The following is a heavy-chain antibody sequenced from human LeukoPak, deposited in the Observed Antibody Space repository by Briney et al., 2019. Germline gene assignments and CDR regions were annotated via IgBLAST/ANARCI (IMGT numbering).Heavy chain of an antibody. CDR1: GFTFSSYS. J-gene: IGHJ5*02. D-gene: IGHD6-19*01. Sequence: GGSLRLSCAASGFTFSSYSMNWVRQAPGKGLEWVSSISSSSSYIYYADSVKGRFTISRDNSKNTLYLQMNSLRAEDTAVYYCAKDSEWETVDWFDPWGQGTLVTVSS. CDR2: ISSSSSYI. V-gene: IGHV3-21*04. CDR3: AKDSEWETVDWFDP.